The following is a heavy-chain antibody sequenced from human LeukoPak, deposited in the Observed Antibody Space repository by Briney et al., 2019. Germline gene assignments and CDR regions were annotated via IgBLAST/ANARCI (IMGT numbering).Heavy chain of an antibody. CDR2: TSYDGRND. CDR1: GFTFSSYA. Sequence: GGSLRLSCAASGFTFSSYAIHWVRQAPGKGLEWVAVTSYDGRNDYYGDSVKGRFTVFRDNSKSTVFAQINSLRADDTAVYYCARVGGDCITTSCYFGHAFDLWGQGTLVTVSP. D-gene: IGHD2-2*01. CDR3: ARVGGDCITTSCYFGHAFDL. J-gene: IGHJ3*01. V-gene: IGHV3-30*04.